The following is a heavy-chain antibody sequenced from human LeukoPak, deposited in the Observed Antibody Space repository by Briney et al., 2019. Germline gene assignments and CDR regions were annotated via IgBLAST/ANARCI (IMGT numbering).Heavy chain of an antibody. CDR2: INSDGSST. Sequence: GGSLRLSCAASGFTFSNYWMHWVRQAPGKGPVWVSRINSDGSSTTYADSVRGRFTISRDNAKSTLYLQINSLRAEDTAVYYCAKGKAYNNLDWFDPWGQGTLVTVSS. V-gene: IGHV3-74*01. J-gene: IGHJ5*02. CDR1: GFTFSNYW. D-gene: IGHD4-11*01. CDR3: AKGKAYNNLDWFDP.